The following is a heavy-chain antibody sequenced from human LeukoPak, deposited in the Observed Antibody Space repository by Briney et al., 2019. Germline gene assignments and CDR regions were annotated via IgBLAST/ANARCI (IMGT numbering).Heavy chain of an antibody. CDR3: ARAAVTTRPLDN. CDR1: GYSFTSYW. Sequence: GESLKISYKGSGYSFTSYWIGWVREMPGKGLEWMGIIHPGDSDTRYSPSFQGQVTISADKSISTAYLQWSSLQAPDTAIYYCARAAVTTRPLDNWGQGTLVTVSS. V-gene: IGHV5-51*01. D-gene: IGHD4-17*01. J-gene: IGHJ4*02. CDR2: IHPGDSDT.